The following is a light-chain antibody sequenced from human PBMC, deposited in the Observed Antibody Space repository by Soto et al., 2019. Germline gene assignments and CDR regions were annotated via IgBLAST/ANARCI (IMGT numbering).Light chain of an antibody. V-gene: IGKV3-11*01. CDR3: QHRGTWPRYF. CDR1: QGVSSH. Sequence: EIVLTQSPATLSLSPGARATLSCRASQGVSSHLAWYQQKPGQAPRLLIYDSSKRATGIPARFSGGGSGTDLTLTISSLEPEEFAVYYCQHRGTWPRYFFGQGTKVEI. CDR2: DSS. J-gene: IGKJ2*01.